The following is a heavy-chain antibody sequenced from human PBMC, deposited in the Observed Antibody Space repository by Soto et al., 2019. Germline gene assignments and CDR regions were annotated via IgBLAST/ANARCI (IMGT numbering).Heavy chain of an antibody. CDR3: AKGRSYYYYYGVDV. CDR2: ISSSSSTI. V-gene: IGHV3-48*01. J-gene: IGHJ6*02. CDR1: GFDFDDYG. Sequence: GGSLRLSCAASGFDFDDYGMSWVRQRPGKGLEWVSYISSSSSTIYYADTVKGRFTISRDNAKNSLYLQMNSLRAEDTALYYCAKGRSYYYYYGVDVWGQGTTVTVSS.